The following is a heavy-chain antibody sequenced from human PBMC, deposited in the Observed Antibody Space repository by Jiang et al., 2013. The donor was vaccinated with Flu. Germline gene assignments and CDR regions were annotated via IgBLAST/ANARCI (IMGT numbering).Heavy chain of an antibody. Sequence: DLVKPGGSLRLSCTASGFTFNNAWMNWVRQAPGKGLEWVGRIKSKTEGGTRDYAAPVKGRFTISRDDSKNTLYLQMNSLRTEDTAVYYCTTIEGGSSGYWGQGTLVTVSS. CDR2: IKSKTEGGTR. D-gene: IGHD1-26*01. CDR3: TTIEGGSSGY. J-gene: IGHJ4*02. V-gene: IGHV3-15*01. CDR1: GFTFNNAW.